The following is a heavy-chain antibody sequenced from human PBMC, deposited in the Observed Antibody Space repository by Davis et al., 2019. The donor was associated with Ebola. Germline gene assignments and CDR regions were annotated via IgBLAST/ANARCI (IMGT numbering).Heavy chain of an antibody. D-gene: IGHD3-3*01. CDR3: ARRITIFGVAPHDAFDI. CDR1: GGTFSSYA. CDR2: IIPILGIA. Sequence: AASVKVSCKASGGTFSSYAISWVRQAPGQGLEWMGRIIPILGIANYAQKFQGRVTITADKSTSTAYMELSSLRSEDTAVYYCARRITIFGVAPHDAFDIWGQGTMVTVSS. J-gene: IGHJ3*02. V-gene: IGHV1-69*04.